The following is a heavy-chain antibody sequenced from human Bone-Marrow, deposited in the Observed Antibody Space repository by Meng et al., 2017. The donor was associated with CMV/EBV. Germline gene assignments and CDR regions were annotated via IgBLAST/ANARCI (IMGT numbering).Heavy chain of an antibody. Sequence: GESLKISCAASGFTFSSYWMSWVRQAPGKGLEWVANIKQDGSEKYYVDSVKGRFTISRDNAKNSLYLQMNSLRAEDTAVYYCAREGAYCSSTSCYEYYYYYGMDVWGQGTTVTVYS. CDR1: GFTFSSYW. V-gene: IGHV3-7*01. D-gene: IGHD2-2*01. CDR2: IKQDGSEK. J-gene: IGHJ6*02. CDR3: AREGAYCSSTSCYEYYYYYGMDV.